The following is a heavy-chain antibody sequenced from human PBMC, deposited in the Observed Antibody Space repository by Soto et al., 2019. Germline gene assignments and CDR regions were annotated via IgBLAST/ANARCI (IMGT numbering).Heavy chain of an antibody. J-gene: IGHJ6*02. Sequence: GGSLRLSCAASGFTFSSYGMHWVRQAPGKGLEWVAVIWYDGSNKYYADSVKGRFTISRDNSKNTLYLQMNSLRAEDTAVYYCAREGESQLRAKTRPGYYYYGMDVWGQGTTVTVSS. CDR2: IWYDGSNK. CDR1: GFTFSSYG. CDR3: AREGESQLRAKTRPGYYYYGMDV. V-gene: IGHV3-33*01. D-gene: IGHD1-26*01.